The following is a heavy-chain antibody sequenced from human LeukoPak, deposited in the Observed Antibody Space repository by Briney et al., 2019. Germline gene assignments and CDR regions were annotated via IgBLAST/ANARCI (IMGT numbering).Heavy chain of an antibody. CDR1: GYIFTKYY. V-gene: IGHV1-46*01. D-gene: IGHD3-16*01. CDR3: ARDRELRITLGGAAWFDP. Sequence: ASVKVSCKASGYIFTKYYMHWLRQAPGQGLKWMGIINPSGGSATYAQKFQGRVTMTSDTSTNTAYMELSGLRSEDTAIYYCARDRELRITLGGAAWFDPWGQGTLVTVSS. CDR2: INPSGGSA. J-gene: IGHJ5*02.